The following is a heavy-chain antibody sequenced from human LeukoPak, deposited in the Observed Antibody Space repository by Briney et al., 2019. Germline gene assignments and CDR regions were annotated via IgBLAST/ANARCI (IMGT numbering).Heavy chain of an antibody. Sequence: GGSLRLSCAASGFTFSSHSMHWVRQAPGKGPEFVSVIGGGGVTTFYADSVKDRFTISRDNSKNTLYLEMGSLRAEDMAVYYCAREGGGSGLWYYDLWGRGTLVTVSS. CDR1: GFTFSSHS. CDR2: IGGGGVTT. CDR3: AREGGGSGLWYYDL. V-gene: IGHV3-64*02. J-gene: IGHJ2*01. D-gene: IGHD1-26*01.